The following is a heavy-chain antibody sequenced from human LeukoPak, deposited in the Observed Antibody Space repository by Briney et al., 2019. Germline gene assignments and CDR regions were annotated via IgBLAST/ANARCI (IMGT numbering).Heavy chain of an antibody. J-gene: IGHJ4*02. CDR1: GFTVSINY. CDR2: ITGSGGGS. CDR3: AKKSLWSGPFDY. V-gene: IGHV3-53*01. D-gene: IGHD3-3*01. Sequence: QAGGSMSLSCAASGFTVSINYMSWVRQAPGKGLEWVSIITGSGGGSYYAGSVKGRFTLSRDNSKNTIFLQMNSLRSEDTAVYFCAKKSLWSGPFDYWGQGTLVTVFS.